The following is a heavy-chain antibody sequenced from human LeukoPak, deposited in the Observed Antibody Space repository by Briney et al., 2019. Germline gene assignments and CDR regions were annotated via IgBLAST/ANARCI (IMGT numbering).Heavy chain of an antibody. Sequence: GGFLRLSCAASGFTFSSYWMSWVRQAPGKGLEWVANIKQDGSEKYYVDSVKGRFTISRDNAKNSLYLQMNSLRAEDTAVYYCARGTIAAAGYYYFDYWGQGTQVTVSS. CDR1: GFTFSSYW. V-gene: IGHV3-7*04. J-gene: IGHJ4*02. D-gene: IGHD6-13*01. CDR3: ARGTIAAAGYYYFDY. CDR2: IKQDGSEK.